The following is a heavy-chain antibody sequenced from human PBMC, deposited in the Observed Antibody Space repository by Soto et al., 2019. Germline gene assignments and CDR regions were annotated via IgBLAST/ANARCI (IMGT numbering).Heavy chain of an antibody. CDR1: GFIVSSDY. CDR2: IYSGGST. V-gene: IGHV3-53*01. D-gene: IGHD2-15*01. CDR3: ARGESESVVAATGGWFDP. Sequence: GGARRVSCAASGFIVSSDYMSWVRQAPGKGLEWVSVIYSGGSTYYADSVKGRFTISRDNSKNTLYLQMNSLRAEDTAVYYCARGESESVVAATGGWFDPWGQGT. J-gene: IGHJ5*02.